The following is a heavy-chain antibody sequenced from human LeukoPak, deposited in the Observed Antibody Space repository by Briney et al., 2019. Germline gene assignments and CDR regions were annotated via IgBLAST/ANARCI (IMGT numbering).Heavy chain of an antibody. J-gene: IGHJ4*02. CDR3: ARERKWQWLARRGEDFDY. CDR1: GYTFTGYY. Sequence: GASVKVSCKASGYTFTGYYMHWVRQAPGQGLEWMGWINPNSGGTNYAQKFQGRVTMTRDTSISTAYMELSRLRSDDTAVYYCARERKWQWLARRGEDFDYWGQGTLVTVSS. D-gene: IGHD6-19*01. V-gene: IGHV1-2*02. CDR2: INPNSGGT.